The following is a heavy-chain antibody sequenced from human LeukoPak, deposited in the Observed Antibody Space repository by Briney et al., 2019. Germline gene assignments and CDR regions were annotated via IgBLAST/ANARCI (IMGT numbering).Heavy chain of an antibody. V-gene: IGHV3-9*01. CDR1: GFTFDDYA. CDR3: AKDKHYYDSSGYCDY. J-gene: IGHJ4*02. D-gene: IGHD3-22*01. Sequence: GRSLRLSCAASGFTFDDYAMHWVRQAQGKGLEWVSGISWNSGSIGYADSVKGRFTISRDNAKNSLYLQMNSLRAEDTALYYCAKDKHYYDSSGYCDYWGQGTLVTVSS. CDR2: ISWNSGSI.